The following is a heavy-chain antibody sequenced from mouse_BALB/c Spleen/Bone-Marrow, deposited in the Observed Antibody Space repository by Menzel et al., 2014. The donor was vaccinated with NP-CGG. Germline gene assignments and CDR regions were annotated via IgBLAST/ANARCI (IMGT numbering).Heavy chain of an antibody. CDR3: ARDSSGYFDY. D-gene: IGHD3-1*01. V-gene: IGHV5-9-4*01. J-gene: IGHJ2*01. CDR2: ISSGGSYT. Sequence: EVQGVESGGGLVKPGGSLKLSCAASGFTFSYYGMSCVRQSPEKRLEWVAEISSGGSYTYYPDTVTGRFTISRDNAKNTLYLEMSSLRSEDTAMYYCARDSSGYFDYWGQGTTLTVSS. CDR1: GFTFSYYG.